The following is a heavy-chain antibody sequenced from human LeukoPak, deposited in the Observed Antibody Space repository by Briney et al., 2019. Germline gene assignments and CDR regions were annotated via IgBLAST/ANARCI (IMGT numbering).Heavy chain of an antibody. V-gene: IGHV3-23*01. D-gene: IGHD2-21*01. Sequence: GGSLRLSCVGSGFLFKLFAVGWVRQAPGKGLEWVSVIGGTNEETDYADSVRGHFTIPRDNSLNTLFLQMDNLRPEDTAVYYCARHSIASDGARLFDYWGRGTLVTVSS. CDR1: GFLFKLFA. J-gene: IGHJ4*02. CDR3: ARHSIASDGARLFDY. CDR2: IGGTNEET.